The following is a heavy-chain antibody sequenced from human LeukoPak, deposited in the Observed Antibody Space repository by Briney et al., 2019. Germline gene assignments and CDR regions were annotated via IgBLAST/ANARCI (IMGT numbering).Heavy chain of an antibody. CDR1: GGSITSGIYY. CDR3: ARDYYDSSASINWFDL. D-gene: IGHD3-22*01. Sequence: PPETLSLTCTVSGGSITSGIYYWGWIRQPAGKGLEWIGRLYTDGSTRYNPALKSRVTISVDESKNQFSLKLSSVTAADTAVYYRARDYYDSSASINWFDLWGQGTLVTVSS. V-gene: IGHV4-61*02. CDR2: LYTDGST. J-gene: IGHJ5*02.